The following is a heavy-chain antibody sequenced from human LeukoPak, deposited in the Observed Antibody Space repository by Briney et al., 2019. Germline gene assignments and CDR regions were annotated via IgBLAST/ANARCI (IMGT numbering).Heavy chain of an antibody. CDR2: INPNSGGT. D-gene: IGHD4-23*01. V-gene: IGHV1-2*02. J-gene: IGHJ4*02. Sequence: ASVKVSCKASGYTFTGYYMHWVRQAPGQGLEWMGWINPNSGGTNYAQKFQGRVTMTRDTSISTAYMELSRLRSDDTAVYYCARDKSINYGGNSGEALAEDYWGQGTLVTVSS. CDR3: ARDKSINYGGNSGEALAEDY. CDR1: GYTFTGYY.